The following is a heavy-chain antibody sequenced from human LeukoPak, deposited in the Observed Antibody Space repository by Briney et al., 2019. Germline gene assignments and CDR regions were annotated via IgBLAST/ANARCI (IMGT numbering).Heavy chain of an antibody. CDR2: VTASGTLK. J-gene: IGHJ4*02. V-gene: IGHV3-21*01. Sequence: GGSLRLSCAASGFTFSGYSMNWVRQAPGKGLEWVSSVTASGTLKYYADSVAGRFTISRDSAQNSVSLQMNSLNAEDTAVYYCARGTGNSFDRWGQGILVTVSS. CDR3: ARGTGNSFDR. D-gene: IGHD1-1*01. CDR1: GFTFSGYS.